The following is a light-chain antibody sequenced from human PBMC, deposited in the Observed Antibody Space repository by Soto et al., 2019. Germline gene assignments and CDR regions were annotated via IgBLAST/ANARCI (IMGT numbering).Light chain of an antibody. CDR1: QSVGGN. CDR2: GPS. CDR3: QQYNNWPRT. V-gene: IGKV3-15*01. J-gene: IGKJ1*01. Sequence: EIVMTQSPGTLSVSPGERATLSCRASQSVGGNLAWYQQKPGQAPRLLIYGPSTRATGIPARFSGSGSGTEFTLTIRSLQSEDFAVYYCQQYNNWPRTFGQGTKVEVK.